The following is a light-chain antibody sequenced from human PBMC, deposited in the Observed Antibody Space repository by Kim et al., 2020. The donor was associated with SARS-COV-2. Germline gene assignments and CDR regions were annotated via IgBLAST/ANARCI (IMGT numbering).Light chain of an antibody. J-gene: IGLJ2*01. Sequence: GASVKLTCTLSSGHSSYAITWHQQQPQKGPRYLMKVNSDGSHSKGDGIPARFSGSSSGAERYLTISSLQSEDEADYYCQTWGTGGVFGGGTQLTVL. V-gene: IGLV4-69*01. CDR1: SGHSSYA. CDR2: VNSDGSH. CDR3: QTWGTGGV.